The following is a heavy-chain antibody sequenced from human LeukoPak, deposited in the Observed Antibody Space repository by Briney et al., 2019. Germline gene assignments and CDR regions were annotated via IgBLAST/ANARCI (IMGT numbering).Heavy chain of an antibody. CDR1: GGTFSSYA. CDR2: IIPIFGTA. Sequence: SVKVSCKASGGTFSSYAISWVRQAPGQGLEWMGGIIPIFGTANYAQKFQGRVTITADESTSTAYMELSSLRSEDTAVYYCARGEMATILDAFDIWGQGTMVTVSS. J-gene: IGHJ3*02. D-gene: IGHD5-24*01. CDR3: ARGEMATILDAFDI. V-gene: IGHV1-69*13.